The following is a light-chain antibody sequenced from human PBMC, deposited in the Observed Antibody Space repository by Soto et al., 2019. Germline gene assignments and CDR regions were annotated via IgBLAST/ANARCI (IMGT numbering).Light chain of an antibody. Sequence: EIVMTQSPATLSVSPGERSTLSCRASQSVSSNLAWYQQKPGQAPRLLIYGASTRATGIPARFSGSGSGTEFTLTISSLEPEDSAVYYCHQRQSWPRTFGQGTKVDIK. V-gene: IGKV3-15*01. CDR2: GAS. J-gene: IGKJ1*01. CDR1: QSVSSN. CDR3: HQRQSWPRT.